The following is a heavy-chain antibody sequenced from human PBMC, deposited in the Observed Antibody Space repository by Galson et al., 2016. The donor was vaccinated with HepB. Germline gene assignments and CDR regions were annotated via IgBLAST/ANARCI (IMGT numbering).Heavy chain of an antibody. Sequence: SLRLSCAASGFKFDDFAMYWVRQAPGKGLEWVSGISWNSGSIGYADSVKGRFTISRDNAKNSLYLRMNSLRADDTALYYCAKNGRSDSTGYFDPYFDYWGRGTLVTVSA. D-gene: IGHD3-22*01. J-gene: IGHJ4*02. CDR1: GFKFDDFA. V-gene: IGHV3-9*01. CDR2: ISWNSGSI. CDR3: AKNGRSDSTGYFDPYFDY.